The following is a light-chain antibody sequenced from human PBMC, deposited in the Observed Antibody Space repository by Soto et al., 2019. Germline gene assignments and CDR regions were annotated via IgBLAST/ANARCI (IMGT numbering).Light chain of an antibody. V-gene: IGKV1-12*01. CDR3: QRANSFPVT. J-gene: IGKJ3*01. CDR1: QDISSW. CDR2: VAS. Sequence: DLQMTQSPSSVSASVGDRVTITCRASQDISSWLAWYQQKPGKAPKLLIYVASSLQSGVPPRFSGSGSGTDFPLTIGSLQPEDVATYYCQRANSFPVTFGPGTKVEIK.